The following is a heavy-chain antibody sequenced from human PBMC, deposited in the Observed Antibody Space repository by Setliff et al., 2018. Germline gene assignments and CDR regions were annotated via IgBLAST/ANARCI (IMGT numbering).Heavy chain of an antibody. V-gene: IGHV4-4*08. CDR3: VRVLYDYSFES. CDR1: GASISSSY. CDR2: VYSSSSP. Sequence: SETLSLTCNVSGASISSSYWTWIRQPPGNELEWIGYVYSSSSPYYEPSLESRVTMSIDTSKNQISLQLRSLTVADTAVYYCVRVLYDYSFESWGQGTLVTVSS. D-gene: IGHD4-4*01. J-gene: IGHJ4*02.